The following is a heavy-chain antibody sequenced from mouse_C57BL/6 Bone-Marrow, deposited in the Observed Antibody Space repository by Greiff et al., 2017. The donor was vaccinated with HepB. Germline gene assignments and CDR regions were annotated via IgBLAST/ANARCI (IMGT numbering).Heavy chain of an antibody. Sequence: VQLQQSGPELVKPGASVKISCKASGYTFTDYYMNWVKQSHGKSLEWIGDINPNNGGTSYNQKFKGNATLTVDKSSSTAYMELRSLTSEDSAVYYCARSGPAWFAYWGQGTLVTVSA. J-gene: IGHJ3*01. D-gene: IGHD4-1*01. CDR1: GYTFTDYY. CDR2: INPNNGGT. V-gene: IGHV1-26*01. CDR3: ARSGPAWFAY.